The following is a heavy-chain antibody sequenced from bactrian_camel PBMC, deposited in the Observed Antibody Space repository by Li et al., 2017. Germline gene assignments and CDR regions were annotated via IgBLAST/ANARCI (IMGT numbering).Heavy chain of an antibody. CDR3: ARGGSFYLFDY. CDR1: GFTFSTYP. J-gene: IGHJ4*01. CDR2: INSGGGST. D-gene: IGHD6*01. Sequence: VQLVESGGGSVQPGGSLRLSCVASGFTFSTYPMTWVRQRPGKGLEWVSYINSGGGSTFYADHVKGRFTISRDNAKRTVYLQMNSLKSEDTALYYCARGGSFYLFDYWGQGTQVTVS. V-gene: IGHV3S35*01.